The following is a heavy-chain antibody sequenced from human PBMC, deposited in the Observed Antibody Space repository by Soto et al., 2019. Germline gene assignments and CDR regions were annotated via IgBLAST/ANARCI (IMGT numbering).Heavy chain of an antibody. Sequence: ASVKVSCKASGYTFTSYDISWVRQATGLGLEWVGWMNPNSGNTGYAQNFQGRVTMTRDTSINTAYMELSSLRSEDTAVYFCARSYCSSTSCRQLDVWGKGTTVTVSS. D-gene: IGHD2-2*01. V-gene: IGHV1-8*01. CDR1: GYTFTSYD. CDR2: MNPNSGNT. J-gene: IGHJ6*04. CDR3: ARSYCSSTSCRQLDV.